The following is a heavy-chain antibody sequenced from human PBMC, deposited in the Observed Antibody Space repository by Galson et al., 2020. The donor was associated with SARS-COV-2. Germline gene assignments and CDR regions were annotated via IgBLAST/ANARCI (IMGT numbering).Heavy chain of an antibody. V-gene: IGHV3-33*01. CDR3: ARDALVATGIHFDY. Sequence: SLKNSCAASGFTFSSYGMHWVRQAPGKGLEWVAVIWYDGPNKYYADSVKGRFTISRDNSKNTLYLQMNSLRAEDTAVYYCARDALVATGIHFDYWGQGTLVTVSS. D-gene: IGHD5-12*01. CDR1: GFTFSSYG. CDR2: IWYDGPNK. J-gene: IGHJ4*02.